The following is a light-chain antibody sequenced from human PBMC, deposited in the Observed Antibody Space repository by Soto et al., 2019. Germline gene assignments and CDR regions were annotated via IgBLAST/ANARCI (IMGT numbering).Light chain of an antibody. CDR1: SSDVGGYNY. Sequence: QSVLTQPASVSGSPGQSITISCTGTSSDVGGYNYVSWYQQHPGKAPKLMIYDVSNRPSGVSNRFSGSKSANTASLTISGLKPDDEADNYRCSCAGSHPFYVFETGPKVTVL. CDR3: CSCAGSHPFYV. J-gene: IGLJ1*01. CDR2: DVS. V-gene: IGLV2-14*01.